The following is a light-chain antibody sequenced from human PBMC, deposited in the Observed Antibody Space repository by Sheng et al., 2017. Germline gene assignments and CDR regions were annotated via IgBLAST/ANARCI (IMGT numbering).Light chain of an antibody. V-gene: IGLV2-14*03. CDR2: DVS. CDR3: SSYTSSSTYV. CDR1: SSDVGGYKY. Sequence: QSALTQPASVSGSPGQSMTISCTGTSSDVGGYKYVSWYQQHPGKAPKLMIYDVSERPSGVSNRFSGSKSGNTASLTISGLQAEDEADYYCSSYTSSSTYVFGTGTKVTVL. J-gene: IGLJ1*01.